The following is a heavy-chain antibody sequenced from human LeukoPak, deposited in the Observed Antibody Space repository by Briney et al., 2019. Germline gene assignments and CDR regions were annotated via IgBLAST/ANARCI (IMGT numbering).Heavy chain of an antibody. V-gene: IGHV4-39*01. Sequence: PSETLSLSCTVSGGTIRSSSYYWGSIRQPRGKGLELIGCIYYRASTYYNPSLKSPATISVDTSKNQFTLKLSSVTAADTAVYYCADYDSSVLQFDYWGQGTLVTVSS. CDR3: ADYDSSVLQFDY. J-gene: IGHJ4*02. CDR1: GGTIRSSSYY. CDR2: IYYRAST. D-gene: IGHD3-22*01.